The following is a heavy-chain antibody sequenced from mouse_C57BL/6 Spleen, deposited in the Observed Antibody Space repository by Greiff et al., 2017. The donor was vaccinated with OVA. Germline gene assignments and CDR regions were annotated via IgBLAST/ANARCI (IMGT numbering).Heavy chain of an antibody. V-gene: IGHV1-52*01. CDR3: ARGEGGDY. J-gene: IGHJ2*01. CDR1: GYTFTSYW. Sequence: VQLQQPGAELVRPGSSVKLSCKASGYTFTSYWMHWVKQRPIQGLEWIGNIDPSDSETHYNQKFKDKATLTVDKSSSTAYMQLSSLTSGDSAVYYCARGEGGDYWGQGTTLTVSS. CDR2: IDPSDSET.